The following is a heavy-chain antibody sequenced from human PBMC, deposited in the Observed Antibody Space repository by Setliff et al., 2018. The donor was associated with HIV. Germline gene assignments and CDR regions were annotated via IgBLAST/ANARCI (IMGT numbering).Heavy chain of an antibody. CDR3: ATHGAQ. D-gene: IGHD1-26*01. CDR1: GGSISSHY. Sequence: SETLSLTCTVSGGSISSHYWSWIRQPPGKGLEWIGHIYTSGSTHYNPSLKSRVTISVDTSKNQFSLKLSSVTAADTAVYYCATHGAQWGQGTLVTVSS. CDR2: IYTSGST. V-gene: IGHV4-4*08. J-gene: IGHJ4*02.